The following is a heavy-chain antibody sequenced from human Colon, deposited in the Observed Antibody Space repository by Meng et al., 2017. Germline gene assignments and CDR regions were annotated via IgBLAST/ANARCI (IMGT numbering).Heavy chain of an antibody. D-gene: IGHD1-1*01. CDR3: ARKGALEPLDY. CDR1: GFSLSTRGVG. V-gene: IGHV2-5*02. J-gene: IGHJ4*02. CDR2: IYWDDDK. Sequence: ITLKGSGPTLVKTPQIPTLTCTFSGFSLSTRGVGVGWIRQPPGKALEWLAVIYWDDDKRYSPSLKTRVTITKDTSKNQVVLTMTNMDPVDTATYYCARKGALEPLDYWGQGTLVTVSS.